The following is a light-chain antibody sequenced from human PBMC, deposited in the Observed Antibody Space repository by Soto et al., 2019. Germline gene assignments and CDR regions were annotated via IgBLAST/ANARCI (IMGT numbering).Light chain of an antibody. CDR2: WAS. CDR1: QSVLYSSNNKNY. V-gene: IGKV4-1*01. Sequence: ILITQFTASLAVSLGERATINCRSSQSVLYSSNNKNYLALYQQKPGQPPKLLIYWASTRESGVPDRFSGSGSGTDFTLTISSLQAEDVAVYYCQQYYSPPLTFGQGTKVDI. CDR3: QQYYSPPLT. J-gene: IGKJ1*01.